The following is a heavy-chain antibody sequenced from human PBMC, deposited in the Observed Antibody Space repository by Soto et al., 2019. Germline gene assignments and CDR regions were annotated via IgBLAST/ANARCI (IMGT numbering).Heavy chain of an antibody. CDR1: GFTFSSYG. CDR3: ARPIFPTRGGYYGMDV. Sequence: QVQLVESGGGVVQPGRSLRLSCAASGFTFSSYGMHWVRQAPCKGLEWVAVIWYDGSNKYYADSVKGRFTISRDNSKNTLYLQMNSLRAEDTAVYYCARPIFPTRGGYYGMDVWGQGTTVTVSS. J-gene: IGHJ6*02. D-gene: IGHD3-3*02. CDR2: IWYDGSNK. V-gene: IGHV3-33*01.